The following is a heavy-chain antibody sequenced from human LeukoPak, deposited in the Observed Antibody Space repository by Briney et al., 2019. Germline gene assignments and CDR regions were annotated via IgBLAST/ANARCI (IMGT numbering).Heavy chain of an antibody. CDR2: IYYSGST. D-gene: IGHD3-22*01. Sequence: NPSETLSLTCTVSGGSISSSSYYWGWIRQPPGKGLEWIGSIYYSGSTYYNPSLKSRVTISVDTSKNQFSLKLSSVTAADTAVYYCARAGTMIVVVIFDYWGQGTLVTVSS. V-gene: IGHV4-39*07. CDR1: GGSISSSSYY. J-gene: IGHJ4*02. CDR3: ARAGTMIVVVIFDY.